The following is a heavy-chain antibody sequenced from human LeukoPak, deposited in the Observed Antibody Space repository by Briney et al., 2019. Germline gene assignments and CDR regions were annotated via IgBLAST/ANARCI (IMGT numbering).Heavy chain of an antibody. CDR1: GYTFTSYG. CDR2: ISAYNGNT. CDR3: ARSERNYYDSSGYSETDDY. D-gene: IGHD3-22*01. Sequence: ASVKVSCEASGYTFTSYGISWVRQAPGQGLEWMGWISAYNGNTNYAQKLQGRVTMTTDTSTSTAYMELRSLRSDDTAVYYCARSERNYYDSSGYSETDDYWGQGTLVTVSS. J-gene: IGHJ4*02. V-gene: IGHV1-18*01.